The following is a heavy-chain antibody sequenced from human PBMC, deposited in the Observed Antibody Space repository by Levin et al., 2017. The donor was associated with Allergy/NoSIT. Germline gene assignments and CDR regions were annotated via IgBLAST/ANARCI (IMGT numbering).Heavy chain of an antibody. CDR3: ARHGKTSLRFDAFDI. CDR2: IYPSDSDT. Sequence: GESLKISCKGSGYTFTSHWIGWVRQMPGKGLEWMGIIYPSDSDTRYNPSFQGQVTISADKSIRTAYLQWSSLKASDTAIYYCARHGKTSLRFDAFDIWGQGTMVTVSS. V-gene: IGHV5-51*01. CDR1: GYTFTSHW. J-gene: IGHJ3*02.